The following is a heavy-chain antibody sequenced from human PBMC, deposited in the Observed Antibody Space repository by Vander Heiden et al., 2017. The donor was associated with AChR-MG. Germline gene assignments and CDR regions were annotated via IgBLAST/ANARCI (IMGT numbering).Heavy chain of an antibody. D-gene: IGHD5-12*01. CDR1: GFTFSSYW. CDR2: INSDGSST. Sequence: EVQLVESGGGLVQPGGSLRLSCAASGFTFSSYWMHWVRQAPGKGLVGVSRINSDGSSTSYADSVKGRFTISRDNAKNTLYLQMNSLRAEDTAVYYCAREGSGYDNDYYYYGMDVWGQGTTVTVSS. J-gene: IGHJ6*02. CDR3: AREGSGYDNDYYYYGMDV. V-gene: IGHV3-74*01.